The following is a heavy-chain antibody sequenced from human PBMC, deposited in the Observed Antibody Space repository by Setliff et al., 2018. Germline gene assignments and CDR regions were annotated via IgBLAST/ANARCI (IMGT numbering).Heavy chain of an antibody. CDR2: ISGSGDST. CDR1: GLTFNSYA. V-gene: IGHV3-23*01. D-gene: IGHD3-3*01. Sequence: GGSLRLSCAASGLTFNSYAMTWVRQAPGKGLEWVSAISGSGDSTFYADSVKGRFTISRDNSKNTLYLQMNSLKAEDTAVYYCANGMFYDFWSNYPYYFGMDVWGQGTTVTVSS. CDR3: ANGMFYDFWSNYPYYFGMDV. J-gene: IGHJ6*02.